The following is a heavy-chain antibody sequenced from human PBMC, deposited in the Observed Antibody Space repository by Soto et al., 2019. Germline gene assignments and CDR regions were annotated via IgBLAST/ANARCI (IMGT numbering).Heavy chain of an antibody. CDR2: ISSTTNYI. CDR3: ARESEDLTSNFDY. V-gene: IGHV3-21*06. CDR1: GFTFTRYS. D-gene: IGHD2-15*01. Sequence: SGGSMRLSCAASGFTFTRYSMNWVRQAPGKGLEWVSSISSTTNYIYYGDSMKGRFTISRDNAKNSLYLEMNSLRAEDTAVYYCARESEDLTSNFDYWGQGTLVTVSS. J-gene: IGHJ4*02.